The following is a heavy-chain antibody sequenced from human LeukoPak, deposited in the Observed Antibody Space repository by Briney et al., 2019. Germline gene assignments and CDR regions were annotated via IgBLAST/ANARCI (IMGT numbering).Heavy chain of an antibody. CDR1: GGSFSGYY. CDR2: INHSGST. D-gene: IGHD2-15*01. Sequence: SETLSLTCAVYGGSFSGYYWSWIRQPPGKGLEWIGEINHSGSTNYNPSLKSRVTISVDTSKNRFSLKLSSVTAADTAVYYCARGLKYCSGGSCYSGYNWFDPWGQGTLVTVSS. J-gene: IGHJ5*02. CDR3: ARGLKYCSGGSCYSGYNWFDP. V-gene: IGHV4-34*01.